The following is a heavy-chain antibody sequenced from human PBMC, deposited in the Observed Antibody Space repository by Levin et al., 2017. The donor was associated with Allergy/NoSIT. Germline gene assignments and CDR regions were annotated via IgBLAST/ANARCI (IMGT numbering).Heavy chain of an antibody. CDR2: IYYSGST. D-gene: IGHD5-24*01. J-gene: IGHJ4*02. CDR3: ARLTLHGDDY. V-gene: IGHV4-59*01. Sequence: SQTLSLTCTVSGGSISSYYWSWLRQPPGKGLEWIGYIYYSGSTNYNPSLKSRVTISVDTSKNQFSLKLSSVTAADTAVYYCARLTLHGDDYWGQGTLVTVSS. CDR1: GGSISSYY.